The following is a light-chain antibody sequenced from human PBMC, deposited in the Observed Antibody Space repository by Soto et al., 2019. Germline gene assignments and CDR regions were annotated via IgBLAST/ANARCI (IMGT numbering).Light chain of an antibody. Sequence: IQMTQSPSSLSASVGDRITITCRSSQGIENDLGWFQQKPGKAPKLLISAASNVQSGVPSRFSGSGSGTEFTLTISSLQPEDFATYYCLQDYRYPWTFGQGTKVDIK. CDR2: AAS. CDR3: LQDYRYPWT. J-gene: IGKJ1*01. CDR1: QGIEND. V-gene: IGKV1-6*01.